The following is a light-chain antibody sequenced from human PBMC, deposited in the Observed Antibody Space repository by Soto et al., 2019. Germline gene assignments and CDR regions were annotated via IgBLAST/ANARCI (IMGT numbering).Light chain of an antibody. CDR1: QTISSW. Sequence: DIQLTQSPSTLSASVGDGVTITCRASQTISSWLAWYQQLPGKAPKLLIYDAYTLETGVPSRFSGSGSGTDFTLTISSLQADDFATYYCQQYDSYSWTLGQGTKVDIK. J-gene: IGKJ1*01. V-gene: IGKV1-5*01. CDR2: DAY. CDR3: QQYDSYSWT.